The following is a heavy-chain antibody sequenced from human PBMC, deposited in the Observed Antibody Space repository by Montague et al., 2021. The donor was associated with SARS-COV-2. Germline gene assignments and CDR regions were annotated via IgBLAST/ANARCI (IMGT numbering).Heavy chain of an antibody. CDR3: ARIPVGSKYYFDF. CDR2: TYYRSKWYN. Sequence: CANSGDSVSSNIATWNWIRQSPSRGLEWLGRTYYRSKWYNDYAESVKSRITIDPDTSKHQFSLHLNSVTPKDTAVYYCARIPVGSKYYFDFWGQGTLVTVSS. V-gene: IGHV6-1*01. J-gene: IGHJ4*02. CDR1: GDSVSSNIAT. D-gene: IGHD2-2*01.